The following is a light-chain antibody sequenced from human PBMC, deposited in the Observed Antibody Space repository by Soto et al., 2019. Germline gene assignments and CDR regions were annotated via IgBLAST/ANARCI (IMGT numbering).Light chain of an antibody. J-gene: IGKJ1*01. CDR1: QSICFY. CDR3: RQYNSYSQWT. CDR2: DAX. Sequence: IHMTQSPSSMSASLGGRVTMTXRASQSICFYFNWYQQQPVXXTKIXXXDAXSLESGVPSRFRGSGSGREFTLTISSLQPDDFATYYCRQYNSYSQWTFGQGTKVDIK. V-gene: IGKV1-5*01.